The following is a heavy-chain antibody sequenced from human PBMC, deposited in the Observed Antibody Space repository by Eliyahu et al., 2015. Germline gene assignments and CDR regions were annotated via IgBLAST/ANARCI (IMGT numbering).Heavy chain of an antibody. CDR2: IYYSGST. D-gene: IGHD1-1*01. V-gene: IGHV4-39*01. CDR3: ARRRRWNDGIYYYYGMDV. Sequence: QLQVQESGPGLVKPSETLSLTCSVSGVSLSNSNYYXDWIWIRPPPGKGLEWIGSIYYSGSTYYNPSLKSRVTISVDTSKNQFSLKLSSVTAPDTAVYYCARRRRWNDGIYYYYGMDVWGQGTTVAVSS. CDR1: GVSLSNSNYY. J-gene: IGHJ6*02.